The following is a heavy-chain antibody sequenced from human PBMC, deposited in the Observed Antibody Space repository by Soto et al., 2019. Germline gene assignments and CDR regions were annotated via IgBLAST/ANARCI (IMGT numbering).Heavy chain of an antibody. Sequence: QVQLVQSGAEVKKPGSSVKVSCKASGVTFSSYAISWVRQAPGQGLDWMGGIIPIFCTANYAEKFQGRVTITADESTSTTSMELGSLRSEDTAVYYCARDKWDSRGWPYFGDCGPGTLVTVSS. CDR1: GVTFSSYA. CDR3: ARDKWDSRGWPYFGD. V-gene: IGHV1-69*01. CDR2: IIPIFCTA. D-gene: IGHD6-19*01. J-gene: IGHJ4*02.